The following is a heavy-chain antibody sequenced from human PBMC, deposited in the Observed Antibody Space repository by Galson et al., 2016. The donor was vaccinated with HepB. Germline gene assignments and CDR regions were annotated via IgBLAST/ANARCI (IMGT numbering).Heavy chain of an antibody. CDR3: ARVGLYGDYYYYGMDV. CDR1: GFAFSNYH. D-gene: IGHD2/OR15-2a*01. J-gene: IGHJ6*02. CDR2: ISSAANVI. Sequence: SLRLSCAASGFAFSNYHLNWFRQAPGRGLEWVSTISSAANVIQYADSLRGRFTISRDNAKGSLYLQMNSLRAEDTAVYYCARVGLYGDYYYYGMDVWGQGTTVTVSS. V-gene: IGHV3-21*01.